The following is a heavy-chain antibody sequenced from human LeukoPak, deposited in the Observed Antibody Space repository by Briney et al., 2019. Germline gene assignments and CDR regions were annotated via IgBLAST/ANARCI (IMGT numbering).Heavy chain of an antibody. J-gene: IGHJ6*02. D-gene: IGHD5-12*01. CDR1: GFTVSSNY. CDR3: ARDPMVATPGVYYYYGMDV. Sequence: GGSLRLSCAASGFTVSSNYMTWVRQAPGKGLEWVSVIYSGGSTYYADSVKGRFTISRDNSKNTLYLQMNSLRAEDTAVYYCARDPMVATPGVYYYYGMDVWGQGTTVTVSS. V-gene: IGHV3-66*01. CDR2: IYSGGST.